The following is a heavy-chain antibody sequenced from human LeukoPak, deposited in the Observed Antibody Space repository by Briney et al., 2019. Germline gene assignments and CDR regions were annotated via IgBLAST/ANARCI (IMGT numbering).Heavy chain of an antibody. D-gene: IGHD3-3*01. Sequence: GESLKISCNGSHYTFTNYWIGWVRQVPGRGLEWMGIIYPIDSDTKYSPSFQGQITISADRSINTAYLQWSSLQASDTGIYYCAGRRISLFGFFLGSGTFDLWGQGTLVTVSS. CDR2: IYPIDSDT. CDR3: AGRRISLFGFFLGSGTFDL. CDR1: HYTFTNYW. J-gene: IGHJ3*01. V-gene: IGHV5-51*01.